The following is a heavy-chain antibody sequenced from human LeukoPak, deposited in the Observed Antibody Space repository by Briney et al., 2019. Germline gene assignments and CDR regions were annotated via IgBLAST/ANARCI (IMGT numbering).Heavy chain of an antibody. Sequence: PGGSLRLSCSASGFTFSSYAMHWVRQAPGKGLEYVSAVTNNGGVTYYADSVKGRFTISRDNSKNTLSLQMSSLRSEDTAVYYCASEYSGKRGYSYGYFDYWGQGTLVTVSS. J-gene: IGHJ4*02. CDR2: VTNNGGVT. CDR1: GFTFSSYA. V-gene: IGHV3-64*04. D-gene: IGHD5-18*01. CDR3: ASEYSGKRGYSYGYFDY.